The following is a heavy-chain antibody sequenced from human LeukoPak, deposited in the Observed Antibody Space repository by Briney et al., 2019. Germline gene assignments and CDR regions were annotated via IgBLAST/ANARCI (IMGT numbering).Heavy chain of an antibody. CDR3: ARQAPTGWQQLFDY. CDR1: GGSISSSSYY. J-gene: IGHJ4*02. CDR2: IYYSGST. D-gene: IGHD6-13*01. Sequence: SETLSLTCTVSGGSISSSSYYWSWIRQPPGKGLEWIGYIYYSGSTNYNPSLKSRVTISVDTSKNQFSLKLSSVTAAGTAVYYCARQAPTGWQQLFDYWGQGTLVTVSS. V-gene: IGHV4-61*05.